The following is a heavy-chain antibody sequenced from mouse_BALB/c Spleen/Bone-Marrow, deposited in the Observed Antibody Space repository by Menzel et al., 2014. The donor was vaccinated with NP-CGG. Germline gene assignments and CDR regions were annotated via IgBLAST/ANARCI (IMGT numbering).Heavy chain of an antibody. V-gene: IGHV8-8*01. CDR3: ARMGGANFDY. Sequence: QVTLKECGPGILQPSQTLSLTCSFSGFSLSTSGMGVGWIRQPSGKGLVWLAHIWWDDDKCYNPALKIRLTISKITSSNQVFLKIAIVDTADTATYYCARMGGANFDYWGQGTTLTVSS. D-gene: IGHD3-1*01. J-gene: IGHJ2*01. CDR1: GFSLSTSGMG. CDR2: IWWDDDK.